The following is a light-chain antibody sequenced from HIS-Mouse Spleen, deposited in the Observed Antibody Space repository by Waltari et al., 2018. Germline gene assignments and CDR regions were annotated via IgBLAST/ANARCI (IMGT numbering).Light chain of an antibody. CDR1: SSDVGSYNL. J-gene: IGLJ3*02. CDR3: CSYAGSSTWV. V-gene: IGLV2-23*01. CDR2: EGS. Sequence: QSALTQPASVSGSPGQSITISCTGTSSDVGSYNLVSWYQQHPGKAPKLMIYEGSKRPSGVSNRFSGSKSGNTASLTISVLQADDEADYYCCSYAGSSTWVFGGGTKLTVL.